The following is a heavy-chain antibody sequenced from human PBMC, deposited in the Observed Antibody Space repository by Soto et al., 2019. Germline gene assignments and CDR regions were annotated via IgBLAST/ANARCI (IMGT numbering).Heavy chain of an antibody. CDR2: IKSETDGGAT. J-gene: IGHJ4*02. Sequence: PVGSLRLSCVASGFTFNNAWMTWVRQAPGKGLEWIGLIKSETDGGATESAAPLKGRFIISRDDSRDTLYLQLNSLKTEDTAFYYCTRGGFVAWTAFIYWGRETRVTVSS. D-gene: IGHD2-21*02. CDR3: TRGGFVAWTAFIY. V-gene: IGHV3-15*01. CDR1: GFTFNNAW.